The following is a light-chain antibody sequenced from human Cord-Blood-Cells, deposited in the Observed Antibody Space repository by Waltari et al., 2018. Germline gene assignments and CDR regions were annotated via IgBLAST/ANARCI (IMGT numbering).Light chain of an antibody. CDR3: QQYNNWPPWT. J-gene: IGKJ1*01. CDR2: GAS. V-gene: IGKV3-15*01. Sequence: EIVMTQSPATLSVSQGARAPLYCRASQSVSSNLAWYQQKPGQAPRLLIYGASTRATGIPARFSGSGSGTEFTLTISSLQSEDFAVYYCQQYNNWPPWTFGQGTKVEIK. CDR1: QSVSSN.